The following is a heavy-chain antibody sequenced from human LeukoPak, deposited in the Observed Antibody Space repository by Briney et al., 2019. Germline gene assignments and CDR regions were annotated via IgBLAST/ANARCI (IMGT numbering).Heavy chain of an antibody. D-gene: IGHD2-15*01. J-gene: IGHJ6*02. CDR1: GYTFTGYY. Sequence: ASVKVSGKASGYTFTGYYMHWVRQAPGQGPEWMGWINPNSGGTNYAQKFQGRVTMTRDTSISTAYMELSRLRSDDTAVYYCARAPDIVVVGYYYYYGMDVWGQGTTVTVSS. CDR2: INPNSGGT. CDR3: ARAPDIVVVGYYYYYGMDV. V-gene: IGHV1-2*02.